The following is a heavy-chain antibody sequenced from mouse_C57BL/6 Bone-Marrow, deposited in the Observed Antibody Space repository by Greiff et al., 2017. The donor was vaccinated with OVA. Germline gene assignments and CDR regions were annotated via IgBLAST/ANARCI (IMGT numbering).Heavy chain of an antibody. Sequence: EVKLMESGGGLVQPGGSLSLSCAASGFTFTDYYMSWVRQPPGKALEWLGFIRNKANGYTTEYSASVKGRFTISRDNSQSILYLQMKALRAEDSATYYCARWDYGSSLSWFAYWGQGTLVTVSA. CDR2: IRNKANGYTT. CDR3: ARWDYGSSLSWFAY. V-gene: IGHV7-3*01. CDR1: GFTFTDYY. J-gene: IGHJ3*01. D-gene: IGHD1-1*01.